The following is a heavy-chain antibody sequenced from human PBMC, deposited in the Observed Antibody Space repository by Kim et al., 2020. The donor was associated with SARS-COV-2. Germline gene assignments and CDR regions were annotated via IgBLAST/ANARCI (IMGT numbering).Heavy chain of an antibody. CDR2: IIPIFGTA. Sequence: SSVKVSCKASGGTFSSYAISWVRQAPGQGLEWMGGIIPIFGTANYAQKFQGRVTITADESTSTAYMELSSLRSEDTAVYYCAREREETPITIFGASDAFDIWGQGTMVTVSS. D-gene: IGHD3-3*01. J-gene: IGHJ3*02. CDR3: AREREETPITIFGASDAFDI. CDR1: GGTFSSYA. V-gene: IGHV1-69*13.